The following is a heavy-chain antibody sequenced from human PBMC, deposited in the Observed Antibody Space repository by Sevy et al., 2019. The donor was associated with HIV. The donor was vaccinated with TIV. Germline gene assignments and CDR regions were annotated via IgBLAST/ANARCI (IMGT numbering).Heavy chain of an antibody. CDR1: GFTFSSYW. Sequence: GGSLRLSCAASGFTFSSYWMTWVRRAPGKGLEWVASIKQDMSEKDYADSVKGRFTISRDNARNSLYLQMESLRAEDTAVYYCARAQQVTMLVVIGGLYFDFWGQGTLVTVSS. D-gene: IGHD3-22*01. J-gene: IGHJ4*02. CDR3: ARAQQVTMLVVIGGLYFDF. V-gene: IGHV3-7*01. CDR2: IKQDMSEK.